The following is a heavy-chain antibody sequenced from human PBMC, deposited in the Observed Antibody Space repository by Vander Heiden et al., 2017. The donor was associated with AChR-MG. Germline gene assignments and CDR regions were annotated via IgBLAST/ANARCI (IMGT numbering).Heavy chain of an antibody. CDR2: SYYSGST. V-gene: IGHV4-31*03. D-gene: IGHD3-3*01. J-gene: IGHJ6*03. CDR1: GGPISSGGYY. Sequence: QVQLQESGPGLVKPSQTLSLTCTVSGGPISSGGYYGSWVRQHPGKGREWIGYSYYSGSTYYNPSLKRRVTISVDTSKNQFSLKLSSVTAADTAVYYCAREGTFWSGSSGVYYYMDVWGKGTTVTVSS. CDR3: AREGTFWSGSSGVYYYMDV.